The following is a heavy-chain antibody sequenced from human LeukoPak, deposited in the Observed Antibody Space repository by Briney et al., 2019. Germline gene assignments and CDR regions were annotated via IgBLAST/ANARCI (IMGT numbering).Heavy chain of an antibody. CDR3: ARDLPPSYFDY. Sequence: PGRSLRLSCAASGFTFSSYGMHWVRQAPGKGLEWVAVISYDGSNKYYADSVKGRFTISRDNSKNTLYLQMNSLRAEDTAVYHCARDLPPSYFDYWGQGTLVTVSS. CDR1: GFTFSSYG. CDR2: ISYDGSNK. V-gene: IGHV3-30*03. D-gene: IGHD5/OR15-5a*01. J-gene: IGHJ4*02.